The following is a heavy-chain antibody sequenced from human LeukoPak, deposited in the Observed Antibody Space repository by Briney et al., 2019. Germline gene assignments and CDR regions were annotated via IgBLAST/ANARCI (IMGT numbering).Heavy chain of an antibody. CDR3: AKDIYSSSPYGMDV. CDR1: GFTFDDYA. V-gene: IGHV3-9*01. J-gene: IGHJ6*02. CDR2: ISWNSGSI. Sequence: GRSLRLSCAASGFTFDDYAMHWVRQAPGKGLEWVSGISWNSGSIGYADSVKGRFTISRDNAKSSLYLQMNSLRAEDTALYYCAKDIYSSSPYGMDVWGQGTTVTVSS. D-gene: IGHD6-13*01.